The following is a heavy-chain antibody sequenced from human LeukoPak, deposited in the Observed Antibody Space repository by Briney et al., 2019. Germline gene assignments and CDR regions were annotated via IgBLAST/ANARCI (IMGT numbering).Heavy chain of an antibody. CDR3: TRARTGMFWFDP. CDR2: IYYSGST. CDR1: GGSISSGGYY. V-gene: IGHV4-31*03. Sequence: SQTLSLTCTVSGGSISSGGYYWSWIRQHPGKGLEWIGYIYYSGSTYYNPSLKSRVTISVDTSKNQFSLKLSPVTAADTAVYYCTRARTGMFWFDPWGQGTLVTVSS. J-gene: IGHJ5*02. D-gene: IGHD3-10*01.